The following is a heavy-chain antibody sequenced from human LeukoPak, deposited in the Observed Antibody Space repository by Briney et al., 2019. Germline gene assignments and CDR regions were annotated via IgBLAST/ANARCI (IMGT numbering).Heavy chain of an antibody. J-gene: IGHJ4*02. Sequence: GGSLRLSCAASGFTFSSYSMNWVRQAPGKGLEWVSSISSSSSYIYYADSVKGRFTISRDNAKNSLYLQMNSLRAEDTAVYYCARGVTTGYYFDYWGQGTLVTVSS. CDR1: GFTFSSYS. CDR3: ARGVTTGYYFDY. D-gene: IGHD4-17*01. V-gene: IGHV3-21*01. CDR2: ISSSSSYI.